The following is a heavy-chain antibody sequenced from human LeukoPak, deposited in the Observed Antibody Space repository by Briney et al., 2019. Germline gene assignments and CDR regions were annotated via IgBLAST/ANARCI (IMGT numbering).Heavy chain of an antibody. Sequence: SVKVSCKASGGTFSSYAISWVRQAPGQGLEWMGGIIPIFGTANYAQKFQGRVTITADESTSTAYMELSSLRSEDTAVYYCARGGWYYDNSGYPCDYWGQGTLVTVSS. CDR1: GGTFSSYA. D-gene: IGHD3-22*01. CDR3: ARGGWYYDNSGYPCDY. V-gene: IGHV1-69*01. CDR2: IIPIFGTA. J-gene: IGHJ4*02.